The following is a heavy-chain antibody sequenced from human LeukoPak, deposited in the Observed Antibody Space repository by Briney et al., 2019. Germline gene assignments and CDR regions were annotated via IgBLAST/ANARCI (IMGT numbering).Heavy chain of an antibody. CDR2: ISRCGATI. J-gene: IGHJ4*02. CDR3: SRDRGGGDIYFDY. V-gene: IGHV3-48*03. D-gene: IGHD2-21*02. Sequence: GGSLRLSCAASGFTFSSYGMNWVRQAPGKGPEWISYISRCGATIYYADSVKGRFTISRDNAKNSLYLQMSSLGAEDTAIYYCSRDRGGGDIYFDYWGQGTLVTVSS. CDR1: GFTFSSYG.